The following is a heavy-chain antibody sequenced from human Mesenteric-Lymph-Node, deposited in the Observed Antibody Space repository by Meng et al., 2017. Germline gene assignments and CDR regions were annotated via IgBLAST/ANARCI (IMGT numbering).Heavy chain of an antibody. J-gene: IGHJ4*02. Sequence: ASVKVSCKASGNTFASFAFSWVRRAPGQGLEGMGWISAYNGNSKYSQRLQDRVTMTTDTSTSTAYMELRSLRSDDTAMYFCATSNHYYTSGNYYKIPSEFDYWGQGTLVTVSS. V-gene: IGHV1-18*01. D-gene: IGHD3-10*01. CDR3: ATSNHYYTSGNYYKIPSEFDY. CDR2: ISAYNGNS. CDR1: GNTFASFA.